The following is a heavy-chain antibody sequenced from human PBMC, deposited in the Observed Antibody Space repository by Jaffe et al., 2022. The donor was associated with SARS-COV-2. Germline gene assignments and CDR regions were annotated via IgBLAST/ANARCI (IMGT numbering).Heavy chain of an antibody. Sequence: QVQLVESGGGVVQPGRSLRLSCAASGFTFSSYAMHWVRQAPGKGLEWVAVISYDGSNKYYADSVKGRFTISRDNSKNTLYLQMNSLRAEDTAVYYCARDGAATVVTPLFYWGQGTLVTVSS. CDR1: GFTFSSYA. D-gene: IGHD2-15*01. V-gene: IGHV3-30-3*01. CDR3: ARDGAATVVTPLFY. CDR2: ISYDGSNK. J-gene: IGHJ4*02.